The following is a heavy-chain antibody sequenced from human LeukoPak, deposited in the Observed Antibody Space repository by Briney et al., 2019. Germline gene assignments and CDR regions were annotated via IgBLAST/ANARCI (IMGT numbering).Heavy chain of an antibody. CDR2: ISAYNGNT. V-gene: IGHV1-18*01. D-gene: IGHD3-22*01. CDR1: GYTFTSYG. Sequence: ASVKVSCEASGYTFTSYGISWVRQAPGQGLEWMGWISAYNGNTNYAQKLQGRVTMTTDTSTSTAYMELRSLRSDDTAVYYCARVPSPDYYDSSGYFAWFDPWGQGTLVTVSS. CDR3: ARVPSPDYYDSSGYFAWFDP. J-gene: IGHJ5*02.